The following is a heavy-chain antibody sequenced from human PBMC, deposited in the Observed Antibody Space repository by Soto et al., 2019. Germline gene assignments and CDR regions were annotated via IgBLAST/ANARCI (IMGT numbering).Heavy chain of an antibody. CDR3: AGDRLTVAEHYFGY. J-gene: IGHJ4*02. Sequence: PGGSLRLSCTASGFTFSTYAMHWVRQAPGKGLEWVALISYDGNIKYYADSVKGRFTVSRDNSKNTFSVQMSSLRPEDTAVYYCAGDRLTVAEHYFGYWGQGALVTVSS. CDR2: ISYDGNIK. V-gene: IGHV3-30-3*01. CDR1: GFTFSTYA. D-gene: IGHD6-19*01.